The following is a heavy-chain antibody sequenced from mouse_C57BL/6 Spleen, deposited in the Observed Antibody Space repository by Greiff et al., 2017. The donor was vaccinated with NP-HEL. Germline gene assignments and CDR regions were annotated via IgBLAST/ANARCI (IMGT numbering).Heavy chain of an antibody. Sequence: EVQVVESGGGLVKPGGSLKLSCAASGFTFSSYAMPWVRQTPEKRLEWVATISDGGSYTDYPDNVKGRFTITRDNAKNHLYLQMSHLKSEDTAMYYCARDKDEYGGDYFDYWGQGTTLTVSS. CDR3: ARDKDEYGGDYFDY. J-gene: IGHJ2*01. D-gene: IGHD1-1*01. CDR1: GFTFSSYA. V-gene: IGHV5-4*01. CDR2: ISDGGSYT.